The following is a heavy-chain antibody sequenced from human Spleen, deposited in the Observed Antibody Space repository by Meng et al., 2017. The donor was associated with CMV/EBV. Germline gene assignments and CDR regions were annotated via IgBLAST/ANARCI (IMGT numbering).Heavy chain of an antibody. V-gene: IGHV3-21*01. CDR3: ARVARTPTNSYVFDS. CDR1: GFTFSSYW. J-gene: IGHJ4*02. Sequence: LSLTCAASGFTFSSYWMSWVRQAPGKGLEWVSSISSGSSSIYYADSMKGRFTISRDNAKNSLYLQMNSLRAEDTAVYYCARVARTPTNSYVFDSWGQGALVTVSS. CDR2: ISSGSSSI. D-gene: IGHD2-15*01.